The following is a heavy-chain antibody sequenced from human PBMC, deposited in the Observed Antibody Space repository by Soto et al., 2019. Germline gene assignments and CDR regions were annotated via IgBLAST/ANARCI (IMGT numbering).Heavy chain of an antibody. J-gene: IGHJ4*02. CDR2: IYYSGST. V-gene: IGHV4-59*08. CDR3: ARRHDYFDY. Sequence: SETLSLTCTVSGGSISSYYWSWVRQPPGKGLEWIGYIYYSGSTNYNPSLKSRVTISVDTSKNQFSLKLSSVTAADTAVYYCARRHDYFDYWGQGTLVTVSS. CDR1: GGSISSYY.